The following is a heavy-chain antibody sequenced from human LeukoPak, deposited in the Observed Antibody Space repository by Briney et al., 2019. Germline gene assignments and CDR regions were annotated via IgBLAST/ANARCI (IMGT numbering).Heavy chain of an antibody. CDR3: ARDGQQWLVGGFFDY. Sequence: PGGSLRLSCAASGFTFSIYAMSWVRQAPGKGLEWVSAISGSGGSTYYADSVKGRFTISRDNSKNTLYLQMNSLRAEDTAVYYCARDGQQWLVGGFFDYWGQETLVTVSS. J-gene: IGHJ4*02. D-gene: IGHD6-19*01. CDR2: ISGSGGST. CDR1: GFTFSIYA. V-gene: IGHV3-23*01.